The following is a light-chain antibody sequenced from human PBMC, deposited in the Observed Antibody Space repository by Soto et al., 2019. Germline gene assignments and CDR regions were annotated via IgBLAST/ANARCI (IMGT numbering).Light chain of an antibody. V-gene: IGLV7-46*01. J-gene: IGLJ1*01. CDR2: DTS. CDR1: TGAVTSGHY. CDR3: LRGYTGARV. Sequence: QAVVTQEPSLTVSPGGTVTLTCGSSTGAVTSGHYPYWFQQKPGQAPRTLIYDTSNKHSWTPARFSGSLLGGKAALTLSGAQPEDEAEYYCLRGYTGARVFGSGTKATVL.